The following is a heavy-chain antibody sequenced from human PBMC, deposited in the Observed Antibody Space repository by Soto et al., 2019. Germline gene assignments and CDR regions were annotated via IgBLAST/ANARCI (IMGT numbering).Heavy chain of an antibody. V-gene: IGHV4-4*07. CDR3: ARGMTPPGAPAWYYFDS. Sequence: TSETLSLTCTVSGASITGSSYWSWIRQPAGKGLEWIGRFSLSGTTSYNPSLRSRVTMSADVSKNQFSLRLTSVTAADTALYYCARGMTPPGAPAWYYFDSWGQGTLVTVSS. CDR2: FSLSGTT. D-gene: IGHD2-8*02. CDR1: GASITGSSY. J-gene: IGHJ4*02.